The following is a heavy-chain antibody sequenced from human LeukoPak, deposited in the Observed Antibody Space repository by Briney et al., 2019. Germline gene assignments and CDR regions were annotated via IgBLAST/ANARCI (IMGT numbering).Heavy chain of an antibody. J-gene: IGHJ4*02. CDR1: GFSFSDCA. V-gene: IGHV3-23*01. CDR2: ISGSAGST. Sequence: GGSLRLSCAASGFSFSDCAMSWVRQAPGRGLEWVSSISGSAGSTYYADSMKGRFTISRDNPKNTLHLEMNSLRAEDTAIYCCTKGMATIRRHIDSWGQGTLVTVSS. D-gene: IGHD5-24*01. CDR3: TKGMATIRRHIDS.